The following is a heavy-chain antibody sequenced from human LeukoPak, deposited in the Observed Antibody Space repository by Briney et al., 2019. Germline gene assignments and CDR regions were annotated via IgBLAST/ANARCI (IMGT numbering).Heavy chain of an antibody. D-gene: IGHD5-24*01. CDR3: ARWGNGYNFPKSRYYYCGMDV. J-gene: IGHJ6*02. CDR1: GYTFTSYD. Sequence: ASVKVSCKASGYTFTSYDINWVRQATGQGLEWMGWMNPNSGNTGYAQKFQGRVTMTRNTSISTAYMELSSLRSEDTAVYYCARWGNGYNFPKSRYYYCGMDVWGQGTTVTVSS. CDR2: MNPNSGNT. V-gene: IGHV1-8*01.